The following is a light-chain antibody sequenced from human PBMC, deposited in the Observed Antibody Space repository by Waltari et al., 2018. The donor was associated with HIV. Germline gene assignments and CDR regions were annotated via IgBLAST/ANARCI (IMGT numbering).Light chain of an antibody. CDR1: QNIASS. Sequence: DIQMTQFPSSLSASVGDRVTMTCRASQNIASSLNWYQLSPGKAPKLLIYGVSNLQSGVTSRFSGSGSGTDFTLTISSLQPEDFASYFCHQSYSVPTFGGGTKLEI. J-gene: IGKJ4*01. CDR3: HQSYSVPT. V-gene: IGKV1-39*01. CDR2: GVS.